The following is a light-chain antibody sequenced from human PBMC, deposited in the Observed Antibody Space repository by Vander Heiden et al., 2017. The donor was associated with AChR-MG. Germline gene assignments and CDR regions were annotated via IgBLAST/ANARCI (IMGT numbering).Light chain of an antibody. Sequence: DIVMTQSPLSLSVTPGQPASISCRSSQSLLHGDGKTYVFWYLQKPGQPPQLLIYDLSYRFAGVPERFSGSGSGTDFTLKISRVEPEDVGVYYCLRSAQLPPTFDPGTKVGVK. CDR1: QSLLHGDGKTY. V-gene: IGKV2D-29*01. J-gene: IGKJ1*01. CDR3: LRSAQLPPT. CDR2: DLS.